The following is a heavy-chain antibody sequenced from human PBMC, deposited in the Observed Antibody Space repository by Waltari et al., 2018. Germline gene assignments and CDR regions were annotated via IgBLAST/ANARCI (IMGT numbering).Heavy chain of an antibody. D-gene: IGHD3-10*01. V-gene: IGHV3-30*02. J-gene: IGHJ3*02. Sequence: QVQLVASGGGVVQPAGLLRLFCAASGFNSSRSGTHSVRPAPGKGLEWVAFIRYDGSNKYYADAVKGLFTISRDNSKNTLYLQMNSLRAEDTAVYYCAKDLIRFGEFNDAFDIWGQGTMVTVSS. CDR2: IRYDGSNK. CDR3: AKDLIRFGEFNDAFDI. CDR1: GFNSSRSG.